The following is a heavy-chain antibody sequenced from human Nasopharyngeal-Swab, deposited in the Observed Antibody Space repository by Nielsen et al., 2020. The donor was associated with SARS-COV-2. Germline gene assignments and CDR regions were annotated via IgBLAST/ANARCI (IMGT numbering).Heavy chain of an antibody. CDR2: ISYDGSNK. Sequence: GGSLRLSCAASGFTFSSYAMHWVRQAPGKGLEWVAVISYDGSNKYYADSVKGRFTISRDNSKNTLYLQMNSLRAEDTAVYYCIVSSIVARGPYYFDYWGQGTLVTVSS. V-gene: IGHV3-30*04. CDR3: IVSSIVARGPYYFDY. J-gene: IGHJ4*02. D-gene: IGHD6-6*01. CDR1: GFTFSSYA.